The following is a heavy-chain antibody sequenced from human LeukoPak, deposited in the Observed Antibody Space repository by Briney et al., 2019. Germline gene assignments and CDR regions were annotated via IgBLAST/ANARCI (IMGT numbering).Heavy chain of an antibody. CDR1: GGSVSSYY. Sequence: SQTLSLTCTVSGGSVSSYYRSWIRQPAGKGLEWIGRIYTSGSTNYNPSLKSRVTMSVDTSKNQFSLKLSSVTAADTAVYYCARNRGSTVITDHYYYYYMDVWGKGTTVTVSS. CDR3: ARNRGSTVITDHYYYYYMDV. D-gene: IGHD4-11*01. J-gene: IGHJ6*03. V-gene: IGHV4-4*07. CDR2: IYTSGST.